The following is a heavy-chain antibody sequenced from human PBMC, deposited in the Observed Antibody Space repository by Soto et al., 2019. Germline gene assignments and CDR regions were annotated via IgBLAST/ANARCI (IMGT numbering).Heavy chain of an antibody. CDR1: GYTFTSYA. D-gene: IGHD6-6*01. CDR2: INAGNGNT. CDR3: ARTGASSSSSGLYYYYGMDV. J-gene: IGHJ6*02. Sequence: ASVKVSCKASGYTFTSYAMHWVRQAPGQRLERMGWINAGNGNTKYSQKFQGRVTITRDTSASTAYMELSSLRSEDTAVYYCARTGASSSSSGLYYYYGMDVWGQGTTVTVSS. V-gene: IGHV1-3*01.